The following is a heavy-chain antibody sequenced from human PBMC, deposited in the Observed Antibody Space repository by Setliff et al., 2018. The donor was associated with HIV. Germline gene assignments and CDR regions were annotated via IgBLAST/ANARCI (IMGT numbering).Heavy chain of an antibody. D-gene: IGHD2-15*01. CDR2: IGSGSTPI. CDR3: ASGGGGTSGTRWFDY. J-gene: IGHJ4*02. CDR1: EFSFSSYA. V-gene: IGHV3-48*01. Sequence: GESLRLSCAASEFSFSSYAMTWVRQVPGKGLRWLSYIGSGSTPIFYADSVKGRFTVSRDNAKNELSLHMNSLRAEDTAVYYCASGGGGTSGTRWFDYWGRGTLVTVSS.